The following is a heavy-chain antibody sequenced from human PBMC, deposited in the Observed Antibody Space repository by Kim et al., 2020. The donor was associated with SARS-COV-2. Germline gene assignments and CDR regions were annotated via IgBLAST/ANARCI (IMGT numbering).Heavy chain of an antibody. CDR3: ARGGGGYSGYDLYYFDY. Sequence: PSETLSLTCTVSGGSISSGSYYWSWIRQPAGKGLEWIGRIYTSGSTNYNPSLKSRVTISVDTSKNQFSLKLSSVTAADTAVYYCARGGGGYSGYDLYYFDYWGQGTLVTVSS. V-gene: IGHV4-61*02. D-gene: IGHD5-12*01. CDR2: IYTSGST. J-gene: IGHJ4*02. CDR1: GGSISSGSYY.